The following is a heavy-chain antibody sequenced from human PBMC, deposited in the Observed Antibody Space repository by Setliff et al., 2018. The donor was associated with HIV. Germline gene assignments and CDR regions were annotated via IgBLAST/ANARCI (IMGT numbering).Heavy chain of an antibody. CDR2: ISGSGGST. CDR3: ARDYLYYNLYNGSPVYGMDV. CDR1: RFTFSSYA. D-gene: IGHD3-3*01. J-gene: IGHJ6*02. V-gene: IGHV3-23*01. Sequence: PGGSLRLSCAASRFTFSSYAMSWVRQAPGKGLEWVSDISGSGGSTYYADSVQGRFTISRDNSKNSLYLQMNSLRVEDTAVYYCARDYLYYNLYNGSPVYGMDVWGQGTTVTVSS.